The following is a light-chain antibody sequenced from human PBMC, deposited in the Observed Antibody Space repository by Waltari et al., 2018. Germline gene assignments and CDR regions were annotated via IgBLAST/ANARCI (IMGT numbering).Light chain of an antibody. CDR3: QQYNNWPFT. J-gene: IGKJ3*01. Sequence: EIVMTQSPATLSVSPGERATLSCRANQSVSFNLAWYQQKPGQAPRLLIYGASTRATGIPARFSGSGSGTEFTLTISSLQSEDFVVYYCQQYNNWPFTFGPGTKVDIK. CDR2: GAS. V-gene: IGKV3D-15*01. CDR1: QSVSFN.